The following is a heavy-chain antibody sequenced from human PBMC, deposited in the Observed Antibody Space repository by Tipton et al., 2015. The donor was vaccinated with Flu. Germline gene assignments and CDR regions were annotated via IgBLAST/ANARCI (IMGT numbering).Heavy chain of an antibody. CDR1: GYSIRSAYY. V-gene: IGHV4-38-2*02. CDR2: IYHSGTT. J-gene: IGHJ3*01. CDR3: ARERRGGWPFYDAFDF. D-gene: IGHD6-19*01. Sequence: TLSLTCSVSGYSIRSAYYWGWVRRPPGKGLEWIGTIYHSGTTYYNPSLKSRLTISVDTSKNQFSLRLSSVTAADTAVYYCARERRGGWPFYDAFDFWGQGTTVTVSS.